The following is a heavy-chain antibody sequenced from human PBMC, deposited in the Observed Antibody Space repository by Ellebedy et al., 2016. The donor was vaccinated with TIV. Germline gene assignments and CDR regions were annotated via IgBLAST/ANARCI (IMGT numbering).Heavy chain of an antibody. CDR1: GGTFSSYA. CDR2: IIPILGIA. J-gene: IGHJ4*02. CDR3: ASEYCSSTSCYEVDY. V-gene: IGHV1-69*04. Sequence: SVKVSXXASGGTFSSYAISWVRQAPGQGLEWMGRIIPILGIANYAQKFQGRVTITADKSTSTAYMELSSLRSEDTAVYYCASEYCSSTSCYEVDYWGQGTLVTVSS. D-gene: IGHD2-2*01.